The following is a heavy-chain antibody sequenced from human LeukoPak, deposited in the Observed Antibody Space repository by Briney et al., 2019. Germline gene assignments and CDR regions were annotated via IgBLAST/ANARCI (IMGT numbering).Heavy chain of an antibody. V-gene: IGHV3-48*03. J-gene: IGHJ6*03. CDR2: ISSSGSTI. Sequence: GGSLRLSCAASGFTFSSYEMNWVRQAPGKGLEWVSYISSSGSTIYYADSVRGRFTISRDNAKNSLYLQMNSLRAEDTAVYYCARENLQYYYGPDSMDVWGKGTTVTVSS. CDR1: GFTFSSYE. D-gene: IGHD3-10*01. CDR3: ARENLQYYYGPDSMDV.